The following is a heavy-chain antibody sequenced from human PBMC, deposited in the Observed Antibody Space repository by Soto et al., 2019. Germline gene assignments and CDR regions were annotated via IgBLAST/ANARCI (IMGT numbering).Heavy chain of an antibody. CDR3: ARDRRYCSSTSCYAYYHYGMDV. Sequence: GGSLRLSCAASGFTFSSYAMHWVRQAPGKGLEWVAVISYDGSNKYYADSVKGRFTISRDNSKNTLYLQMNSLRAEDTAVYYCARDRRYCSSTSCYAYYHYGMDVWGQGTKVTVSS. D-gene: IGHD2-2*01. J-gene: IGHJ6*02. V-gene: IGHV3-30-3*01. CDR2: ISYDGSNK. CDR1: GFTFSSYA.